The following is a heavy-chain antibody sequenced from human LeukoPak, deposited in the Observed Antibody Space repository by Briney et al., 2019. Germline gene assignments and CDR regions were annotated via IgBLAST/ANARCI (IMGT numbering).Heavy chain of an antibody. CDR1: GGTFSSYA. CDR3: ARALLWFGEEYFDY. J-gene: IGHJ4*02. CDR2: IIPIFGTT. V-gene: IGHV1-69*13. Sequence: WASVKVSCKASGGTFSSYAISWVRQAPGQGLEWMGGIIPIFGTTNYAQKFQGGVTITADESTSTAYMELSSLRSEDTAVYYCARALLWFGEEYFDYWGQGTLVTVSS. D-gene: IGHD3-10*01.